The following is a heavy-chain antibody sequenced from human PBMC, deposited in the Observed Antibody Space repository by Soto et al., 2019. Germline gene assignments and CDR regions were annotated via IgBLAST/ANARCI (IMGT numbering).Heavy chain of an antibody. V-gene: IGHV3-74*01. J-gene: IGHJ4*02. CDR3: TRGQRVISTGTGAH. CDR2: IYNDGTYA. D-gene: IGHD3-10*01. CDR1: GFTFEMYW. Sequence: PGGSLTLACPASGFTFEMYWMHWVRQSQGKGLVWISRIYNDGTYADYADYVRGRFAISRDNVNNTMYLQMKNLRAEDSGLYYCTRGQRVISTGTGAHWGPGTQVTVSS.